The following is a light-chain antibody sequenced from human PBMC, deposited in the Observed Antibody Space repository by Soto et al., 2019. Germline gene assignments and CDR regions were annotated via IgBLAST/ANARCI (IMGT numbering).Light chain of an antibody. J-gene: IGLJ3*02. CDR1: TGAVATGHY. CDR2: DTN. CDR3: SLSYRGIRV. Sequence: QAVVTQEPSLTVSPGGTVTLTCGSSTGAVATGHYPYCFQQMPGQAPRTLIYDTNNRHSWNPARFSGSLLGGKPALTLSGAQPEDEADYYCSLSYRGIRVFSGGTKLTVL. V-gene: IGLV7-46*01.